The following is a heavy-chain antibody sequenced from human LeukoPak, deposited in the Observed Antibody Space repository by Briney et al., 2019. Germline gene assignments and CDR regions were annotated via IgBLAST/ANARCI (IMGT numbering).Heavy chain of an antibody. J-gene: IGHJ4*02. Sequence: GGSLRLSCAASGFTFSSYAISWVRQAPGKGLEWVSAISGSGGSTYYADSVKGRFTISRDNSKKMLYLHTNSLRAEDTAVYYCATKWELRPFDHWGQGTLVTVSS. D-gene: IGHD1-26*01. CDR2: ISGSGGST. CDR3: ATKWELRPFDH. CDR1: GFTFSSYA. V-gene: IGHV3-23*01.